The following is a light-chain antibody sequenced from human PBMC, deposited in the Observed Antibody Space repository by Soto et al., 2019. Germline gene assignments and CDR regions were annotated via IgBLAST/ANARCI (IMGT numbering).Light chain of an antibody. Sequence: QSALTHPASVSGSPGQSITISCTGTSSDVGAYNYVSWCQHHPGKAPKLIIYDVNNRPSGVSNRFSGSKSGNTASLTISGLQADDEAYYYCTSYTTSSTGVFGGGTKLTVL. J-gene: IGLJ3*02. CDR3: TSYTTSSTGV. V-gene: IGLV2-14*03. CDR1: SSDVGAYNY. CDR2: DVN.